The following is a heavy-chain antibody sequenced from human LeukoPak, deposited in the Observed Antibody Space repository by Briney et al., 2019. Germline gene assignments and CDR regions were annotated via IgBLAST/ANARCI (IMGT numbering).Heavy chain of an antibody. CDR3: ARNTSSSPWFDP. CDR2: VYYIGTT. D-gene: IGHD6-6*01. CDR1: GGSVSSPNSY. J-gene: IGHJ5*02. Sequence: SETLSLTCTVSGGSVSSPNSYWSWIRQPPGKGLEWIGNVYYIGTTSYNSSLKSRVTISVDTSKNQFSLEVTSMTAADTAVYYCARNTSSSPWFDPWGQGTLVTVSS. V-gene: IGHV4-61*01.